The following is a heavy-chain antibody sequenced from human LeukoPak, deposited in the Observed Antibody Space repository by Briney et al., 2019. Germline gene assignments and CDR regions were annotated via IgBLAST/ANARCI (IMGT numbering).Heavy chain of an antibody. V-gene: IGHV4-61*01. CDR1: GDSVSSSSYF. J-gene: IGHJ1*01. D-gene: IGHD4-23*01. CDR2: ISYSGST. Sequence: SETLSLTCTVSGDSVSSSSYFWSWIRQPPGKGLEWIGYISYSGSTKYNPSLKGRVAISADTSNNQFSLHLNSVTAADTAVYYCARNPQGRYGGQSWAEYFQDWGQGTLVTVSA. CDR3: ARNPQGRYGGQSWAEYFQD.